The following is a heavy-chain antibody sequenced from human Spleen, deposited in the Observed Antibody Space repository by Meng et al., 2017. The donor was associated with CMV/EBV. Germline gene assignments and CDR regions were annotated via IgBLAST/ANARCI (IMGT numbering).Heavy chain of an antibody. Sequence: QVQLQQGGAGLLKPSGTLSLTCAVYGGSFSGYYWSWIRQPPGKGLEWIGSIYYSGSTYYNPSLKSRVTISVDTSKNQFSLKLSSVTAADTAVYYCAREATVTTDQPIDYWGQGTLVTVSS. CDR1: GGSFSGYY. D-gene: IGHD4-11*01. CDR2: IYYSGST. J-gene: IGHJ4*02. CDR3: AREATVTTDQPIDY. V-gene: IGHV4-34*01.